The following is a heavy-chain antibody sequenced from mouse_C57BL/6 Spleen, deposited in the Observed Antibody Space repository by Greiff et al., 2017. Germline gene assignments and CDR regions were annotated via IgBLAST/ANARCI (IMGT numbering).Heavy chain of an antibody. D-gene: IGHD1-1*01. CDR3: ARHANVSFITTEGYFDV. CDR2: FYPGSGSI. CDR1: GYTFTEYT. V-gene: IGHV1-62-2*01. Sequence: QVQLQQSGAELVKPGASVKLSCKASGYTFTEYTIHWVKQRSGQGLEWIGWFYPGSGSIKYNEKFKDKATLTADKSSSTVYMELSRLTSDDSAVYFGARHANVSFITTEGYFDVWGTGTTVTVSS. J-gene: IGHJ1*03.